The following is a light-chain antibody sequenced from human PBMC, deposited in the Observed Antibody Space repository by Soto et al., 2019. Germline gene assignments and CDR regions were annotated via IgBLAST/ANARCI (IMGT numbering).Light chain of an antibody. CDR1: QDIRNE. J-gene: IGKJ1*01. Sequence: ALQMTQSPSSLSASVGDRVTITCRASQDIRNELGWYQQKPGKAPKLLIYGATTLQSGVPSRFSGSGSGTDFTLNISGLQPEDFATYYCLQDYNYPRTFGQGTKVEVK. CDR3: LQDYNYPRT. CDR2: GAT. V-gene: IGKV1-6*01.